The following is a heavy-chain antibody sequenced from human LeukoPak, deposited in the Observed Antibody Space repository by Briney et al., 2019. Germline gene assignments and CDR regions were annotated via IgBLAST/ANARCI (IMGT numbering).Heavy chain of an antibody. D-gene: IGHD4-11*01. J-gene: IGHJ3*02. CDR1: GFTFSSYW. CDR2: IKQDGSEK. Sequence: GGSLRLSCAASGFTFSSYWMSWVRQAPGKGLEWVANIKQDGSEKYYVDSVKGRFTSSRDNAKNLLYLQMNSLRAEDTAVYYCAREDYIDAFDIWGQGTMVTVSS. V-gene: IGHV3-7*04. CDR3: AREDYIDAFDI.